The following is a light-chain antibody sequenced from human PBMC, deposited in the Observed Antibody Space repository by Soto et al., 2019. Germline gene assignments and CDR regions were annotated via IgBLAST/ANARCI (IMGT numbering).Light chain of an antibody. CDR2: GNS. CDR3: QSYDSSLSGWV. CDR1: SSNIGAGYD. Sequence: QRVLTQPPSVSGAPGQRVTISCTGSSSNIGAGYDVHWYQQLPGTAPKLLIYGNSNRPSGVPDRFSGSKSGTSASLAITGLQAEDEADYYCQSYDSSLSGWVFGGGTKLTVL. J-gene: IGLJ3*02. V-gene: IGLV1-40*01.